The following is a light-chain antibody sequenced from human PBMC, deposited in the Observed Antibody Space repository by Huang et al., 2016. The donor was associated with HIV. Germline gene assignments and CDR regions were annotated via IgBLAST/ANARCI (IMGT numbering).Light chain of an antibody. J-gene: IGKJ2*01. Sequence: EIVLTQSPATLSLSPGERATLSYRATQSIRNRYLAWFQQKPGLAPRLLIYEASNRATGIPDRFSGGGSGTDFTLTISRREPEDFAVYYCQQYGSSSYTFGQGTKLELK. CDR3: QQYGSSSYT. CDR2: EAS. V-gene: IGKV3D-20*01. CDR1: QSIRNRY.